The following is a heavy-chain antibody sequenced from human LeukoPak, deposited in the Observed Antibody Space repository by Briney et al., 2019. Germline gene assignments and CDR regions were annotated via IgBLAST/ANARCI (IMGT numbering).Heavy chain of an antibody. D-gene: IGHD3-10*01. J-gene: IGHJ4*02. CDR2: IYYSGST. Sequence: PSKTLSLTCTVSGGSISSSSYYWGWIRQPPGKGLEWIGSIYYSGSTYYNPSLKSRVTISVDTSKNQFSLKLSSVTAADTAVNNGASRPIPALRSLDYCGQGTLLTVSS. CDR1: GGSISSSSYY. CDR3: ASRPIPALRSLDY. V-gene: IGHV4-39*01.